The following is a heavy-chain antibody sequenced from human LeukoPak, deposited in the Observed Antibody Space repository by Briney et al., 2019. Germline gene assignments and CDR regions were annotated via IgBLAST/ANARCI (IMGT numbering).Heavy chain of an antibody. Sequence: SETLSLTCAVYGGSFSGYYWSWIRQPPGKGLEWIGEINHSGSTNYNPSLKSRVTISVDTSKNQFSLKLSSVTAADTAVYYCARALRGDVRCPRYLFDPWGQGTLVTVSS. CDR3: ARALRGDVRCPRYLFDP. J-gene: IGHJ5*02. D-gene: IGHD3-10*01. CDR2: INHSGST. V-gene: IGHV4-34*01. CDR1: GGSFSGYY.